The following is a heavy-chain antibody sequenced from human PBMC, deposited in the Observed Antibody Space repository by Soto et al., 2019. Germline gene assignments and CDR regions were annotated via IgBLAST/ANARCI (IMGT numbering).Heavy chain of an antibody. J-gene: IGHJ4*02. CDR1: GFTFSSYA. CDR2: ISYDGSNK. V-gene: IGHV3-30-3*01. Sequence: ESGGGVVQPGRSLRLSCAASGFTFSSYAMHWVRQAPGKGLEWVAVISYDGSNKYYADSVKGRFTISRDNSKNTLYLQMNSLRAEDTAVYYCARGILWFGELSIDYWGQGTLVTVSS. CDR3: ARGILWFGELSIDY. D-gene: IGHD3-10*01.